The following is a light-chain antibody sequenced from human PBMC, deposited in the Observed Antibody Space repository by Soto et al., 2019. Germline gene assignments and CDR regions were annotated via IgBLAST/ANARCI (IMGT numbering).Light chain of an antibody. CDR1: SNDVGGYNY. V-gene: IGLV2-11*01. CDR3: SSYSSTSTPWV. Sequence: QSALTQPRSVSGSPGQSVTLSCTGTSNDVGGYNYVSWYQQYPGKAPTLMIYDVGKRPSGVPDRFSGSKSGNTASLIISGLQAEDEGDYYCSSYSSTSTPWVFGGGTKVTVL. J-gene: IGLJ3*02. CDR2: DVG.